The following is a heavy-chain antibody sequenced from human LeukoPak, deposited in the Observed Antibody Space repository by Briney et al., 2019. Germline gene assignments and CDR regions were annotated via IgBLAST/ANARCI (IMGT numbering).Heavy chain of an antibody. Sequence: ASVKVSCKASGYTFTNYGISWVRQAPGQGLEWMGWISAYNGNTNYVQKLQGRVTMTTGTSASTAYMELRSLRSDDTAVYYCARDLDIVVALAAPRHYGMDVWGQGTTVTVSS. CDR1: GYTFTNYG. D-gene: IGHD2-2*01. CDR3: ARDLDIVVALAAPRHYGMDV. V-gene: IGHV1-18*01. J-gene: IGHJ6*02. CDR2: ISAYNGNT.